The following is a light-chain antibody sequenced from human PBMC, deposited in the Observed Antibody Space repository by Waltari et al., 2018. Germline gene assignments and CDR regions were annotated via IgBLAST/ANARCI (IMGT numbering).Light chain of an antibody. Sequence: IVLTQSPDSLSLSPGERATLTCRASQSVSSLLAWYQQRPGQAPRLLIYDASKRAAGIPARFSGSGSWTEFTLTISTLEAEDFAVYFCQQRSTWPRTFGQGTNVE. CDR3: QQRSTWPRT. V-gene: IGKV3-11*01. CDR1: QSVSSL. J-gene: IGKJ1*01. CDR2: DAS.